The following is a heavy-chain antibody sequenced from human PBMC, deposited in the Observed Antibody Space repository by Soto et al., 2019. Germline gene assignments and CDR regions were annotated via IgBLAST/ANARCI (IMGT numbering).Heavy chain of an antibody. J-gene: IGHJ4*02. Sequence: QVQLVQSGAEVKKPGSSVKVSCKASGGTFSSYAISWVRQAPGQGLEWMGGIIPIFGTANYAQKFQGRVTMAAXXSXSXXYMELSSLRSEDTAVYYCARDPGVDGGNSGRYFDYWGQGTLVTVSS. V-gene: IGHV1-69*12. CDR2: IIPIFGTA. CDR3: ARDPGVDGGNSGRYFDY. D-gene: IGHD2-21*02. CDR1: GGTFSSYA.